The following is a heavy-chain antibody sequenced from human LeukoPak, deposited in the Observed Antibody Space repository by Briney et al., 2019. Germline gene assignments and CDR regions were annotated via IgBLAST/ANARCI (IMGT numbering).Heavy chain of an antibody. CDR1: GYTFTGYY. CDR2: INPNSGVT. CDR3: ARNQWDLFGYFDY. D-gene: IGHD1-26*01. V-gene: IGHV1-2*02. Sequence: ASVKVSCKASGYTFTGYYIHWVRQAPGQGPEWMGWINPNSGVTKFAQKFQGRVTMTTETSTSTVYMDLRRLRFDDAAVYYCARNQWDLFGYFDYWGQGALVTVSS. J-gene: IGHJ4*02.